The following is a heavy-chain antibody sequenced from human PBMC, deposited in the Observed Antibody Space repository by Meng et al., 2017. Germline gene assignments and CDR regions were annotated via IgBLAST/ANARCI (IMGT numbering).Heavy chain of an antibody. CDR3: ASGGADCSGGSCYSS. V-gene: IGHV4-4*02. Sequence: SCAVPGGSISSSNWWSWVRQPPGKGLEWIGEIYHSGSTNYNPSLKSRVTISVDKSKNQFSLKLSSVTAADTAVYYCASGGADCSGGSCYSSWGQGTLVTVSS. CDR2: IYHSGST. D-gene: IGHD2-15*01. J-gene: IGHJ4*02. CDR1: GGSISSSNW.